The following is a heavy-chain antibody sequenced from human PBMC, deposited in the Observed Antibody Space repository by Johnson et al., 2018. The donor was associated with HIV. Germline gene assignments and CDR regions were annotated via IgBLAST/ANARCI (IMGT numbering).Heavy chain of an antibody. CDR3: AKDQRPGAATRAFDI. CDR2: IWYDGSNK. Sequence: VQLVESGGGVVQVGRSLRLSCEASGFTFSRYGMHWVRQAPGKGLEWVAVIWYDGSNKYYADSVKGRFTISRGNSKNALYLQMNSLRAEDTAVYYCAKDQRPGAATRAFDIWGQGTMVTVSS. V-gene: IGHV3-33*06. D-gene: IGHD6-25*01. CDR1: GFTFSRYG. J-gene: IGHJ3*02.